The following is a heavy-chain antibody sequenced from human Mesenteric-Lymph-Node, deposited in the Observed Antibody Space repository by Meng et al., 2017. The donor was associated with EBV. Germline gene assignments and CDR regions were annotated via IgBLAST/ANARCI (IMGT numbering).Heavy chain of an antibody. D-gene: IGHD4-11*01. J-gene: IGHJ5*01. Sequence: RQGQGAGPGMVNLSETLPLTCTVPGGSISNGNYYWGWIRQPPGKGLEWIGSIHYTETNYRSPSLKSRVTIFVDTSKNQLSLKLTSVTAADTAVYYCARHGYSNYLNWFDSWGQGTLVTVSS. CDR3: ARHGYSNYLNWFDS. CDR1: GGSISNGNYY. CDR2: IHYTETN. V-gene: IGHV4-39*01.